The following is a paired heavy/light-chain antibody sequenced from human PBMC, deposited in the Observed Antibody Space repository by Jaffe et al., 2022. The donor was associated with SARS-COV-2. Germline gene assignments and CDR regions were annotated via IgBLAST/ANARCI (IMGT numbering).Heavy chain of an antibody. J-gene: IGHJ4*02. CDR2: ISASGGST. CDR1: EFTFSSYA. V-gene: IGHV3-23*01. CDR3: GKAVEMATIRASSEY. D-gene: IGHD3-10*01. Sequence: EVQLLESGGGLVQPGGSLRLSCAASEFTFSSYAMSWARQAPGKGLEWVSLISASGGSTYYAESVKGRFTIFRDNFKNTLYLQMNSLRAEDTAVYYCGKAVEMATIRASSEYWGQGSLVTVSS.
Light chain of an antibody. J-gene: IGKJ1*01. CDR2: DAS. CDR3: QQRGNWPWT. V-gene: IGKV3-11*01. CDR1: QSVSTF. Sequence: EIVLTQSPATLSLSPGERATLSCRASQSVSTFLAWYQHKPGQAPRLLVYDASNRATGIPPRFSGSGSGTDFTLTISSLEPEDFAVYYCQQRGNWPWTFGQGTKVEIK.